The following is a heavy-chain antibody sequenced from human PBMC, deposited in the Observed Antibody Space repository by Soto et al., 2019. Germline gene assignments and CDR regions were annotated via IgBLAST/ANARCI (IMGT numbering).Heavy chain of an antibody. Sequence: QVQLVQSGAEVQKPGSSVKVSCKASGGTFSSYAISWVRQAPGQGREWMGGIIPIFGRANYAQKFQGRVTITADESTSPAYMELSSLRSEDTAVYYCARTTPDGGNSGYGMDVWGQGTTVTVSS. D-gene: IGHD2-21*02. CDR2: IIPIFGRA. V-gene: IGHV1-69*01. CDR1: GGTFSSYA. CDR3: ARTTPDGGNSGYGMDV. J-gene: IGHJ6*02.